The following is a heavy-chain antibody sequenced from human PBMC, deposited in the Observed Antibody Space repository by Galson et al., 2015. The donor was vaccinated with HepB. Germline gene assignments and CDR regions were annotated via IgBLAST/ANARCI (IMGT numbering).Heavy chain of an antibody. CDR1: GFTFSNFA. V-gene: IGHV3-30-3*01. CDR3: ARDGGDSSHITGLTPLYYFDY. Sequence: SLRLSCAASGFTFSNFAMHWVRQAPGKGLEWVALISYVGSDQYYADSVKGRFTISRDNSKNTLYLQMNSLRPEDTAVYFCARDGGDSSHITGLTPLYYFDYWGQGTLLTVSS. CDR2: ISYVGSDQ. D-gene: IGHD2-21*01. J-gene: IGHJ4*02.